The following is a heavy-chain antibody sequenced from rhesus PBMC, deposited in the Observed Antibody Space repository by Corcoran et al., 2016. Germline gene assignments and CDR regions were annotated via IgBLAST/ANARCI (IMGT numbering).Heavy chain of an antibody. J-gene: IGHJ5-2*02. CDR1: GGSISSSTW. Sequence: QVKLQQWGEGLVQPSETLSLTCAVSGGSISSSTWWSWIRQSPGKGLEWIGYIYGGSGSTSYNPSLKSRVTISTDTSKNQFSLKLSSVTAADTAVYYCARRYSGGSLDVWGRGVLVTVSS. CDR3: ARRYSGGSLDV. V-gene: IGHV4S7*01. CDR2: IYGGSGST. D-gene: IGHD6-25*01.